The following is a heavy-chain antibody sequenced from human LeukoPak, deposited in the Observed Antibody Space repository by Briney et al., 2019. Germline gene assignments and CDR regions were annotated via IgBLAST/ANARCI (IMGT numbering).Heavy chain of an antibody. V-gene: IGHV3-7*01. CDR2: IKQDGSEK. D-gene: IGHD3-10*01. Sequence: GGSLRLSCAASGFTFSNHWMSWVRQAPGKGLEWVANIKQDGSEKYYVDSVKGRFTISRDNAKNSLYLQMNSLRAEDTAVYYCASWAYYYGSGSLWGQGTLVTVSS. CDR3: ASWAYYYGSGSL. J-gene: IGHJ4*02. CDR1: GFTFSNHW.